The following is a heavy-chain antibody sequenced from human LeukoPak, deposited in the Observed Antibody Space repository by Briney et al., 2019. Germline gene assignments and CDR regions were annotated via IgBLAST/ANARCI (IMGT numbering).Heavy chain of an antibody. CDR2: ILSDGSNK. J-gene: IGHJ4*02. CDR1: GFTFSSYG. Sequence: GGSLRLSCAASGFTFSSYGMDWVRQAPGKGVEGVAAILSDGSNKYYADSVKGRFTISRDNSTNTLYLQMHSLRAADTAVYYCAKDPYSSSWYSGLLRGIDYWGQGTLVTVSS. V-gene: IGHV3-30*18. D-gene: IGHD6-13*01. CDR3: AKDPYSSSWYSGLLRGIDY.